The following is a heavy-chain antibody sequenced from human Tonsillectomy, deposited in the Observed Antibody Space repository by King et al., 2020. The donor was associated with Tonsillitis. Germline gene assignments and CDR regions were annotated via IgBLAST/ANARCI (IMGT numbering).Heavy chain of an antibody. CDR3: ARSDREWFVGLYPGDYYYGMDV. J-gene: IGHJ6*02. V-gene: IGHV4-39*07. CDR2: IYYSGST. Sequence: QLQESGPGLVKPSETLSLTCTVSGGSISSSSYYWGWIRQPPGKGLEWIGSIYYSGSTYYNPSLKSRVTISVDTSKNQFSLKLSSVTAADTAVYYCARSDREWFVGLYPGDYYYGMDVPGQRTSATVSS. D-gene: IGHD3-10*01. CDR1: GGSISSSSYY.